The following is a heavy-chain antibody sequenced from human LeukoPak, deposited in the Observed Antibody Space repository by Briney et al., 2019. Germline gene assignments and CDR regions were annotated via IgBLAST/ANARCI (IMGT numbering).Heavy chain of an antibody. D-gene: IGHD2-15*01. V-gene: IGHV3-7*01. CDR2: IKPDGSGS. CDR3: AREGRLLGAFDI. J-gene: IGHJ3*02. Sequence: GGSLRLSCAASGFTFSSYWMAWGRQAPGKGLGWVANIKPDGSGSYYVDSVKGRVTLSRDNTQNSLSLQRSSLRAEDTAVYYCAREGRLLGAFDIWGRGTMVTVSS. CDR1: GFTFSSYW.